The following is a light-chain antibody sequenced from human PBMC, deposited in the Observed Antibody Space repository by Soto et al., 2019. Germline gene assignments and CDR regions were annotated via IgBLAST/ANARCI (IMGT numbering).Light chain of an antibody. CDR3: QQYNDWPRT. V-gene: IGKV3-15*01. CDR2: GAS. Sequence: DIAMTQSPATLSVSPGERATLSCRASQSVSSNLAWYQQKRGQAPRLLMYGASTRATGIPVRFSGSGSGTEFTLIISSLQSEDFAVYYCQQYNDWPRTFGQGTKVEIK. J-gene: IGKJ1*01. CDR1: QSVSSN.